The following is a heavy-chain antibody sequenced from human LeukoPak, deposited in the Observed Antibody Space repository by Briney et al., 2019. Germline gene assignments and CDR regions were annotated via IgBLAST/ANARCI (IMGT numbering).Heavy chain of an antibody. V-gene: IGHV1-18*04. CDR1: GYTFTGYY. D-gene: IGHD5-18*01. CDR3: ARDLRGYSYGTPSY. CDR2: ISAYNGNT. J-gene: IGHJ4*02. Sequence: ASAKVSCKASGYTFTGYYMHWVPQAPGQGLECMGWISAYNGNTNYAQKLQGRVTMTTDTSTSTAYMELRSLRSDDTAVHYCARDLRGYSYGTPSYWGQGTLVTVSS.